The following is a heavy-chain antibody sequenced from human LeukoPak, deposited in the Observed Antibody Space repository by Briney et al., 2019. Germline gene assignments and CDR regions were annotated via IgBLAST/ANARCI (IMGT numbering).Heavy chain of an antibody. CDR3: AKDHRRAPGGAFDI. CDR1: AFNFRNYA. V-gene: IGHV3-30-3*01. D-gene: IGHD1-14*01. CDR2: ISSDGTKK. Sequence: GGSLRLSCAASAFNFRNYALHWVRQAPGKGLDWVAVISSDGTKKYYADSVKGRFTISRDNSKNTLYLQMNSLRAEDTAVYYCAKDHRRAPGGAFDIWGQGTMVTVSS. J-gene: IGHJ3*02.